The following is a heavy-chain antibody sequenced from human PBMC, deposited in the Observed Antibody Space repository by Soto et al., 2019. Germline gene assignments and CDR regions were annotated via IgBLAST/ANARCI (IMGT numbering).Heavy chain of an antibody. V-gene: IGHV1-69*13. D-gene: IGHD3-22*01. J-gene: IGHJ6*02. Sequence: ASVKVSCKDSGGTLSSYAISWVRQAPGQGLEWMGGIIPIFGTANYAQKFQGRVTITADESTSTAYMELSSLRSEDTAVYYCAEGLFYYDSSGYSVFYYYGMDVWGQGTTVTVSS. CDR1: GGTLSSYA. CDR2: IIPIFGTA. CDR3: AEGLFYYDSSGYSVFYYYGMDV.